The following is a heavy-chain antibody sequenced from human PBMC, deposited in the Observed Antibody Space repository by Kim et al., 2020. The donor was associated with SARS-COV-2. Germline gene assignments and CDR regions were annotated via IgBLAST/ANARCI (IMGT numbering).Heavy chain of an antibody. V-gene: IGHV1-46*01. J-gene: IGHJ6*02. CDR2: INPSGGST. CDR1: GYTFTSYY. Sequence: ASVKVSCKASGYTFTSYYMHWVRQAPGQGLEWMGIINPSGGSTSYAQKFQGRVTMTRDTSTSTVYMELSSLRSEDTAVYYCARDIGRVAGTGVDYYYYGMDVWGQGTTVTVSS. D-gene: IGHD6-19*01. CDR3: ARDIGRVAGTGVDYYYYGMDV.